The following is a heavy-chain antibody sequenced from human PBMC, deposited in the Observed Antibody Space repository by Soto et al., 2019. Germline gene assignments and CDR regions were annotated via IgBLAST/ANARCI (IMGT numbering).Heavy chain of an antibody. D-gene: IGHD6-13*01. J-gene: IGHJ6*02. Sequence: GESPKRSCKGSGYSFTSYGNGLVRQMPGKGLESMGIIYPGDSDTRYSPSFQGQVTISADKSISTAYLQWSSLKASDTAMYYCARTAAAGKYYYGMDVWGQG. V-gene: IGHV5-51*01. CDR3: ARTAAAGKYYYGMDV. CDR1: GYSFTSYG. CDR2: IYPGDSDT.